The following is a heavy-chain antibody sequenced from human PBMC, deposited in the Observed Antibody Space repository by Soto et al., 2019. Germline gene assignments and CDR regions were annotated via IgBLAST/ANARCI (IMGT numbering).Heavy chain of an antibody. CDR2: IYSSGAT. J-gene: IGHJ4*02. D-gene: IGHD2-15*01. CDR1: GGSINTYY. Sequence: QVQLQESGPGLVKPSETLSLSCTVSGGSINTYYWNWIRQHAGNGLEWIGRIYSSGATNYNPSLKSRVTMSTDTSTNHFSLRLSSVTPADTAVYYCAREHKVVNDFEFWGQGILVTVSS. CDR3: AREHKVVNDFEF. V-gene: IGHV4-4*07.